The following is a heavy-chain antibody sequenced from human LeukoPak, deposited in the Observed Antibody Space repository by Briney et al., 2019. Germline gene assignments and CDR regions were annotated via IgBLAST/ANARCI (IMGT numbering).Heavy chain of an antibody. CDR3: AKRTGGTYGEFDF. CDR1: GFTFSDYG. CDR2: ISYGGDVT. Sequence: GGSLRLSCAASGFTFSDYGMSWVRQVPGKGPEWVSAISYGGDVTYYADSVKGRFTISRDNSKSTLFLQMNSLRAEDTALYYCAKRTGGTYGEFDFWGQGTLVTVSS. J-gene: IGHJ4*02. V-gene: IGHV3-23*01. D-gene: IGHD1-26*01.